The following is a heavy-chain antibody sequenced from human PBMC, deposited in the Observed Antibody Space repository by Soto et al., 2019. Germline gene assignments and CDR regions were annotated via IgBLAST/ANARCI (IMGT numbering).Heavy chain of an antibody. CDR3: AHKGGRGAGMDV. V-gene: IGHV2-5*02. CDR2: IYWDEDK. J-gene: IGHJ6*02. Sequence: QITLKESGPTLVKPTQTLTLTCTLSGFSLSTSGVGVGWIRQPPGKALEWLALIYWDEDKRYSPSLKSRLTITKDTSTNEVVLTMTNMDPVDTGTYYCAHKGGRGAGMDVWGQGAMVTVSS. CDR1: GFSLSTSGVG. D-gene: IGHD2-15*01.